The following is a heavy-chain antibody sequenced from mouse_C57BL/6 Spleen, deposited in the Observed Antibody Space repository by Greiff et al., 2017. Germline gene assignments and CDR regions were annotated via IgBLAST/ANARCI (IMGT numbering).Heavy chain of an antibody. V-gene: IGHV2-2*01. CDR3: ARKVCYDGYYWFAY. J-gene: IGHJ3*01. D-gene: IGHD2-3*01. Sequence: QVHVKQSGPGLVQPSQSLSITCTVSGFSLTSYGVHWVRQSPGKGLEWLGVIWSGGSTDYNAAFISRLSIRKDNSKSQVFFKMNSLQSDDTAIYYCARKVCYDGYYWFAYWLQGTLVTVSA. CDR1: GFSLTSYG. CDR2: IWSGGST.